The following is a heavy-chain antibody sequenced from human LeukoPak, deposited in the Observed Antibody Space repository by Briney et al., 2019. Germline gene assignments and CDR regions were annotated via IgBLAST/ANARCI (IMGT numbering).Heavy chain of an antibody. CDR3: EKDISGYYRPFDY. V-gene: IGHV3-23*01. J-gene: IGHJ4*02. CDR2: ISGSGSHT. CDR1: GFSFSGYA. D-gene: IGHD3-3*01. Sequence: GGSLRLSCAASGFSFSGYAMSWVRQAPGKGLEWVSSISGSGSHTYHADSVKGRFTISRDNSKNTLYLQMNSLRAEDTAVYYCEKDISGYYRPFDYWGQGTLVTVSP.